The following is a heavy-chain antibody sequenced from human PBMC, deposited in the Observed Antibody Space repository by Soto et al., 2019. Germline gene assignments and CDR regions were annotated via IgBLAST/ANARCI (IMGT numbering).Heavy chain of an antibody. CDR1: GFTFSSYG. CDR2: IWYDGSNK. D-gene: IGHD6-19*01. V-gene: IGHV3-33*06. CDR3: AKEAGYSSGWYRGAWYYYYGMDV. Sequence: GGSLRLSCAASGFTFSSYGMHWVRQAPGKGLEWVAVIWYDGSNKYYADSVKGRFTISRENSRNTLYLQMNSLRAEDTAVYYCAKEAGYSSGWYRGAWYYYYGMDVWGQGTTVTVSS. J-gene: IGHJ6*02.